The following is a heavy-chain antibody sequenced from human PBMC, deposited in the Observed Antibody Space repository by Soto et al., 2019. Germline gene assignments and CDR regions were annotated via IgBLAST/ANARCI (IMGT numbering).Heavy chain of an antibody. CDR2: IYYSGST. D-gene: IGHD3-10*01. CDR3: ERVMASRFDY. J-gene: IGHJ4*02. CDR1: GGSISSGGYY. V-gene: IGHV4-31*03. Sequence: PSETLSLTCTVSGGSISSGGYYWSWIRQHPGKGLEWIGYIYYSGSTYYNPSLKSRVTISVDTSKNRFSLKLSSVTAADTAVYYCERVMASRFDYWGQGTLVTVSS.